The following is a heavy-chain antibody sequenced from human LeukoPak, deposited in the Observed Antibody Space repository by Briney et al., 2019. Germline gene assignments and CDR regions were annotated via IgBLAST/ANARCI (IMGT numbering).Heavy chain of an antibody. CDR1: GFTFRNYW. CDR2: INDDGTFT. Sequence: GGSLRLSCAASGFTFRNYWMHCVRQVLGKGLVWVSRINDDGTFTTYADSVKGRFTISRDDAKTSLYLQINSLRPEDTAIYYCAREDNYGELFYWGQGTLVTVSS. V-gene: IGHV3-74*01. D-gene: IGHD4-17*01. CDR3: AREDNYGELFY. J-gene: IGHJ4*02.